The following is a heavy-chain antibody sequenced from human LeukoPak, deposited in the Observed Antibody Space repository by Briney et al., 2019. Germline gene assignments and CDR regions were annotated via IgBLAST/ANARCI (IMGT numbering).Heavy chain of an antibody. CDR3: AKGSYGDYEH. J-gene: IGHJ1*01. CDR2: IGGSGGST. Sequence: GGSLRLSCAASGFTFSNYAMSWVRQAPGKGLEWVSAIGGSGGSTYYADSVKGRFTISRDNSKNTLYLQMNSLRAEDTAVYYRAKGSYGDYEHWGQGTLVTVSS. D-gene: IGHD4-17*01. V-gene: IGHV3-23*01. CDR1: GFTFSNYA.